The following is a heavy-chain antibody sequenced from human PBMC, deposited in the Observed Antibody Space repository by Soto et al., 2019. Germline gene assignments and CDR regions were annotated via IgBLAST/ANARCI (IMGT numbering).Heavy chain of an antibody. Sequence: ASVKVSCKASGYTFTAYYMHWVRQAPGQGLEWMGWINPNSGGTDYAQKFQGRVTMTRDTSISTTYMELSSLRSDDTAVYYCAGDVEDIIIPTTLLDVWGQGTTVTVSS. CDR3: AGDVEDIIIPTTLLDV. V-gene: IGHV1-2*02. CDR1: GYTFTAYY. CDR2: INPNSGGT. J-gene: IGHJ6*02. D-gene: IGHD1-1*01.